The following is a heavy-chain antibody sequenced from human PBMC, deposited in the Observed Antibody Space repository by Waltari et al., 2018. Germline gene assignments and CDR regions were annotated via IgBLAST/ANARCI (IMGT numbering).Heavy chain of an antibody. V-gene: IGHV3-9*01. J-gene: IGHJ4*02. D-gene: IGHD2-2*01. CDR1: GFTFDDYA. CDR3: AKGNGGVVVPAAIVY. CDR2: ISWNSGSI. Sequence: EVQLVESGGGLVQPGRSLRLSCAASGFTFDDYATHWVRQAPGKGLAWVSGISWNSGSIGYSDSVKGRFTISRDNAKNSLYLQMNRLRAEDTALYYCAKGNGGVVVPAAIVYWGQGTLVTVSS.